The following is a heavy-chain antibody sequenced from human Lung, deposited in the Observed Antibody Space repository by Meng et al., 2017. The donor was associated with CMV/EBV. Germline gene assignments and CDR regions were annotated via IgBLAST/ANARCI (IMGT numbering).Heavy chain of an antibody. D-gene: IGHD3-22*01. CDR3: ARSFYFDTNGYIRGFEW. CDR2: ISYDGSRR. CDR1: FRFKDYT. J-gene: IGHJ4*02. Sequence: FRFKDYTLHWVRQVPGKGLEWMTVISYDGSRRYYADSVRGRFTISRDNSENTLFLQMNSLRPEDTALYYCARSFYFDTNGYIRGFEWWGQGTLVTVSS. V-gene: IGHV3-30-3*01.